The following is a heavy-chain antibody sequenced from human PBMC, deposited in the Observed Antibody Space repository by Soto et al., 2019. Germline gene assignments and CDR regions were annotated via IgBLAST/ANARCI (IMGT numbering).Heavy chain of an antibody. D-gene: IGHD5-12*01. J-gene: IGHJ6*02. Sequence: QVQLVQSGAEVKKPGASVKVSCRASGYTFTNYYMHWVRQAPGQGLEWMGIIHPIVGSTSYAKKFKGRVTLTRDTSTSTVYMELTSLRSDDTAVYECVREWLLLNDRPDQYYGLDVWGQGTTVIVSS. V-gene: IGHV1-46*01. CDR2: IHPIVGST. CDR1: GYTFTNYY. CDR3: VREWLLLNDRPDQYYGLDV.